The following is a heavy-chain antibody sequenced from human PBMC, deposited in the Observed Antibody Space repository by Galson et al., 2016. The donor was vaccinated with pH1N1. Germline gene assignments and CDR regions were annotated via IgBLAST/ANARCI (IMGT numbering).Heavy chain of an antibody. V-gene: IGHV4-34*01. CDR3: VRVFLERLYGHRSGVFDY. D-gene: IGHD1-1*01. CDR2: INHSGSA. CDR1: GGSFSDSS. Sequence: LQESGPRLVKPSETLSLTCAVYGGSFSDSSWGWIRQPPGKGLEWIGEINHSGSASYNASLRSRVTISIDTSKNQFSLNLHSVTAADTAVYYWVRVFLERLYGHRSGVFDYWGQGTLVTVSS. J-gene: IGHJ4*02.